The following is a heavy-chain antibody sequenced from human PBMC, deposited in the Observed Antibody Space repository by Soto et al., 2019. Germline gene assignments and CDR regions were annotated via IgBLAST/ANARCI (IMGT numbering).Heavy chain of an antibody. Sequence: ASVKVSCEASGYTFTNYGFTWVRQAPGQGLEWMGWISANNGKTKYAQNLQGRVTMTTDTSTSTAYMELRSLRSDDTAVYYCARDQRGYSYGFFDYWGQGTLVTVSS. CDR2: ISANNGKT. CDR1: GYTFTNYG. CDR3: ARDQRGYSYGFFDY. V-gene: IGHV1-18*01. J-gene: IGHJ4*02. D-gene: IGHD5-18*01.